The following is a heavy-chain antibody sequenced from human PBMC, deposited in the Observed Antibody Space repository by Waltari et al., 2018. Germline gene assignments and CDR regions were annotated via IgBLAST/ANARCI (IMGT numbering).Heavy chain of an antibody. CDR3: ARTGRGNHYDSSDFQY. J-gene: IGHJ1*01. D-gene: IGHD3-22*01. CDR2: IYSGGST. CDR1: GFTVSSNY. Sequence: EVQLVESGGGLIQPGGSLRLSCAASGFTVSSNYMGWVRQAPGKGLEWVAVIYSGGSTYYADSVKGRFTVSRDNSKNTLYLEMHSLRTEDTAVYYCARTGRGNHYDSSDFQYWGQGTLVTVSS. V-gene: IGHV3-53*01.